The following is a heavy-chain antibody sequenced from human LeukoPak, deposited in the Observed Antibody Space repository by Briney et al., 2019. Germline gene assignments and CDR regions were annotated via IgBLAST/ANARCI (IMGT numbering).Heavy chain of an antibody. D-gene: IGHD3-22*01. CDR1: GYTFTGCY. Sequence: ASVNVSCKASGYTFTGCYMHWVRQAPGQGLEWMGWINPNSSGTNYAQKFQGRVTMTRDTSISTAYMELSRLRSDDTAVYYCARVSKWLLPRAAFDIWGQGTMVTVSS. J-gene: IGHJ3*02. V-gene: IGHV1-2*02. CDR3: ARVSKWLLPRAAFDI. CDR2: INPNSSGT.